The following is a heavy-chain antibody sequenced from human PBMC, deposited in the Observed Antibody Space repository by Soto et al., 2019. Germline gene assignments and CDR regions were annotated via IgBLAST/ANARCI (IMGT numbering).Heavy chain of an antibody. J-gene: IGHJ4*02. Sequence: QVQLVQSGAEVKKPGASVKVSCKASGYTFTSYYMHWVRQAPGQGLEWMGIINPSGGSTSYAQKFQGRVSMTRDTSTSTVCMGLSSMRSEDTAVYYCARDRGYCSGGSCYSGLDYWGQGTLVTVSS. CDR2: INPSGGST. V-gene: IGHV1-46*01. D-gene: IGHD2-15*01. CDR3: ARDRGYCSGGSCYSGLDY. CDR1: GYTFTSYY.